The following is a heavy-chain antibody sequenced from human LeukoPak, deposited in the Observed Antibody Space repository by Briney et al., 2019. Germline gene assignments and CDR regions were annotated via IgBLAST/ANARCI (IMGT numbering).Heavy chain of an antibody. CDR3: ARASRGGIRFLEWLLGY. CDR2: INPNSGGT. V-gene: IGHV1-2*02. D-gene: IGHD3-3*01. Sequence: GASVKVSCKASGYTFTGYYMHWMRQAPGQGLEWMGWINPNSGGTNYAQKFQGRVTMTRDTSISTAYMELSRLRSDDTAVYYCARASRGGIRFLEWLLGYWGQGTLVTVSS. J-gene: IGHJ4*02. CDR1: GYTFTGYY.